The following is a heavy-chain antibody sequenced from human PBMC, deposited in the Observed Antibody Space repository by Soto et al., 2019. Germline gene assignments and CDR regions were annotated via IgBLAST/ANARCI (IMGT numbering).Heavy chain of an antibody. CDR2: IIPIFGTA. CDR1: GDTFTSYV. J-gene: IGHJ6*02. D-gene: IGHD6-13*01. V-gene: IGHV1-69*06. CDR3: ARSASAGLVPHYHYYGLVV. Sequence: QVQLVQSGAEVKKPGSSVKVSCKTPGDTFTSYVISWVRQAPGQGLEWMGVIIPIFGTANYAQKFQGRVTITADKSTSTAYMELSSLRSEDTAVDYCARSASAGLVPHYHYYGLVVWGQGTTVTVSS.